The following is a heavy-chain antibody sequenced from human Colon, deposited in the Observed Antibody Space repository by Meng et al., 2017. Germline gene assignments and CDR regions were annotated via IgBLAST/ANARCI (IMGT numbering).Heavy chain of an antibody. CDR2: INAGNGNT. D-gene: IGHD2-2*01. Sequence: QVALVRSGARVKDLGASVQVSCRASGYSFATYAMHWLRQATGQRLEWMGWINAGNGNTKYSGKDQSRVTITRVPAASTAYMELRGLRSEGTAVYYCARTGCSSSSCYDYWGQGTLVTVSS. CDR1: GYSFATYA. V-gene: IGHV1-3*01. J-gene: IGHJ4*02. CDR3: ARTGCSSSSCYDY.